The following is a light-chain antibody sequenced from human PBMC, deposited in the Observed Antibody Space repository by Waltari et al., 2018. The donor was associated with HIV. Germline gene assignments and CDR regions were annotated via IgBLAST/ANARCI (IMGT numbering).Light chain of an antibody. J-gene: IGKJ5*01. CDR1: PSLLLHDNGLHY. V-gene: IGKV2-28*01. Sequence: DIVMNQSPVSLTVTPGEPASISCRSSPSLLLHDNGLHYLDWYLHKPGQSPQLLFYLTSNRASGVPDRFSGSGSVTDFTLKISRVETEDVGVYYCMQTRHTPLTVGQGTRLEIK. CDR2: LTS. CDR3: MQTRHTPLT.